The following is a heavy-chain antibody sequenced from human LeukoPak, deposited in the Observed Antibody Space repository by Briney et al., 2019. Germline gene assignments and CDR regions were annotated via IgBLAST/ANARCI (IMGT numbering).Heavy chain of an antibody. Sequence: PGGSLRLSCAASGFTFSSYAMSWVRQAPGKGLEWVSAISGSGGSTYYADSVKGRFTISRDNSKNTPYLQMNSLRAEDTAVYYCARDRDAYSSRNWFDPWGQGTLATVSS. V-gene: IGHV3-23*01. CDR2: ISGSGGST. J-gene: IGHJ5*02. D-gene: IGHD6-13*01. CDR3: ARDRDAYSSRNWFDP. CDR1: GFTFSSYA.